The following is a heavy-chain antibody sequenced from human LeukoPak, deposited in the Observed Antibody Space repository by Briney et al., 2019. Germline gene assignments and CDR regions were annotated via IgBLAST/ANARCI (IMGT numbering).Heavy chain of an antibody. D-gene: IGHD1-26*01. Sequence: ASVKVSFKASGYTFSYYDSNWVRQATGQGLEWMGWINPNSGNVGYEQKFQGRVTMTRNTSISTAYMELSSLRTEDTAVYYCARALAWGGSYYSYYYMDVWDKGTTVTVSS. CDR2: INPNSGNV. CDR1: GYTFSYYD. V-gene: IGHV1-8*01. CDR3: ARALAWGGSYYSYYYMDV. J-gene: IGHJ6*03.